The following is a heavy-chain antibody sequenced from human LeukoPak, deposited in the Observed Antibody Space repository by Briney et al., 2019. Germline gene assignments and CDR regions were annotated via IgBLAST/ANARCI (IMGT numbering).Heavy chain of an antibody. CDR3: ARGWTPNYDFWSGPKYYFDN. J-gene: IGHJ4*02. Sequence: GASVKVSCKASGYTFTSYDINWVRQATGQGLEWMGWMNPNSGNTGYAQKFQGRVTMTRNTSISTAYMEPSSLRSDDTAIYYCARGWTPNYDFWSGPKYYFDNWGQGTLVTVSS. D-gene: IGHD3-3*01. CDR2: MNPNSGNT. CDR1: GYTFTSYD. V-gene: IGHV1-8*01.